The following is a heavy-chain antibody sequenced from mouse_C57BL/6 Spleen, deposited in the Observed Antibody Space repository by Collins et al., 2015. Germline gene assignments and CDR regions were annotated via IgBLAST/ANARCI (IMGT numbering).Heavy chain of an antibody. V-gene: IGHV1-75*01. CDR2: IFPGSGST. CDR1: GYTFTDYY. J-gene: IGHJ4*01. Sequence: QVQLQQSGPELVKPGASVKISCEASGYTFTDYYINWVKQRPGQGLEWIGWIFPGSGSTYYNEKFKGKATLTVDKSSSTTYMLLSSLTSEDSAVYFCARWGYYDYDGNAMDYWGQGTSVTVSS. D-gene: IGHD2-4*01. CDR3: ARWGYYDYDGNAMDY.